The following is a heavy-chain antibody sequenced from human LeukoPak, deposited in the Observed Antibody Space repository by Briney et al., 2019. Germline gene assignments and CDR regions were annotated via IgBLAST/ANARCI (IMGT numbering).Heavy chain of an antibody. CDR1: GGSINNYY. J-gene: IGHJ4*02. Sequence: SETLSLTCTVSGGSINNYYWSWIRQPPGKGLEWIGYISYIGSTIYNPSLKSRVTISVDTSKNQFSLKLTSVTAADTAVYYCARTKLYRSGGSCYSSLDYWGQGTLVTVSS. CDR3: ARTKLYRSGGSCYSSLDY. CDR2: ISYIGST. V-gene: IGHV4-59*01. D-gene: IGHD2-15*01.